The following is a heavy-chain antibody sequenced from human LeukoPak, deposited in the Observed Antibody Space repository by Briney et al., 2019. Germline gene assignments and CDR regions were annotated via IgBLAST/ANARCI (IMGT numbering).Heavy chain of an antibody. Sequence: SVKVSCKASGGTFISYAISWVRQAPGQGLEWMGGIIPIFGTANYAQKFQGRVTITADESTSTAYMELSSLRSEDTAVYYCARGLAAAGPLQHWGQGTLVTVSS. V-gene: IGHV1-69*13. J-gene: IGHJ1*01. CDR2: IIPIFGTA. CDR3: ARGLAAAGPLQH. CDR1: GGTFISYA. D-gene: IGHD6-13*01.